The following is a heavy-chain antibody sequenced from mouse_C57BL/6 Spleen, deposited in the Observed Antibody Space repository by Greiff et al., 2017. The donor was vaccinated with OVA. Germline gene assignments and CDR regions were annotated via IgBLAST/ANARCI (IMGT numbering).Heavy chain of an antibody. Sequence: QVQLQQSGPELVKPGASVKISCKASGYAFSSSWMNWVKQRPGKGLEWIGRIYPGDGDTNYNGKFKGQATLTADKSSSTAYMQLSSLTSEDSAVYFCARGGYGSSYAMDYWGQGTSVTVSS. CDR2: IYPGDGDT. V-gene: IGHV1-82*01. J-gene: IGHJ4*01. D-gene: IGHD1-1*01. CDR3: ARGGYGSSYAMDY. CDR1: GYAFSSSW.